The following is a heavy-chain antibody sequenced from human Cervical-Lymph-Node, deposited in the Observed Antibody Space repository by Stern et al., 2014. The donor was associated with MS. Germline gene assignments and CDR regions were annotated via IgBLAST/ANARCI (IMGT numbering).Heavy chain of an antibody. Sequence: VQLVESGAEVKKPGESLKISCKGSGYSFTSYWIGWVRPMPGKGLEWMGIIYPGDSDTRDSPSFQGQVTISADKSISTAYLQWSSLKASDTAMYYCARQGRYCSGGSCYAFDYWGQGTLVTVSS. V-gene: IGHV5-51*01. CDR2: IYPGDSDT. CDR3: ARQGRYCSGGSCYAFDY. D-gene: IGHD2-15*01. J-gene: IGHJ4*02. CDR1: GYSFTSYW.